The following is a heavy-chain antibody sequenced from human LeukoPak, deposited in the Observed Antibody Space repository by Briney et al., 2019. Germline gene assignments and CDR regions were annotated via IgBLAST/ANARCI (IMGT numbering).Heavy chain of an antibody. J-gene: IGHJ4*02. D-gene: IGHD3-22*01. CDR1: GFTFSSYA. CDR3: VIQDYYDSSGYYQPFDY. V-gene: IGHV3-30*04. CDR2: ISYDGSNK. Sequence: GGSLRLSCAASGFTFSSYAMHWVRQAPGKGLEWVAVISYDGSNKYYADSVKGRFTISRGNSKNTLYLQMNSLRAEDTAVYYCVIQDYYDSSGYYQPFDYWGQGTLVTVSS.